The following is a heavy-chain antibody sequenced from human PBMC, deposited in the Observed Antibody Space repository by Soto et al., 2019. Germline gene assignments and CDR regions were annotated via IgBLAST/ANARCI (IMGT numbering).Heavy chain of an antibody. J-gene: IGHJ6*03. Sequence: LQLQESGPGLLNLSETLYLPCTDSGGSISSSSFYWGWVRPPPGKGLEWIRSVSHRGSTYYNPSLASSVTISVDTSKNPFSRQRSSVTAADTAVYYCWSPYNFYLIDVWGKGTPVTVSS. CDR2: VSHRGST. V-gene: IGHV4-39*02. D-gene: IGHD3-16*01. CDR3: WSPYNFYLIDV. CDR1: GGSISSSSFY.